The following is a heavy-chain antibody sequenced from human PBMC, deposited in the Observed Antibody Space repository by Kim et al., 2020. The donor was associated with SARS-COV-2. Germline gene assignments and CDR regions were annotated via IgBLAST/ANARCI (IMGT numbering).Heavy chain of an antibody. J-gene: IGHJ4*02. V-gene: IGHV3-72*01. Sequence: AESVRGSLTISRDDSKNSLYLQMNSLKTEDTAVYYCATVGTTTYVFDYWGQGALVTVSS. CDR3: ATVGTTTYVFDY. D-gene: IGHD1-26*01.